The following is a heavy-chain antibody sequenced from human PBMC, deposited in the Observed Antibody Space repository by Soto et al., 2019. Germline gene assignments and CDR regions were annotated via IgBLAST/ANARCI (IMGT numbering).Heavy chain of an antibody. CDR1: GFTFSSYS. CDR3: ATLGATLGRDAFDI. V-gene: IGHV3-21*01. Sequence: EVQLVESGGGLVKPGGSLRLSCAASGFTFSSYSMNWVRQAPGKGLEWVSSISSSSSYIYYADSVKGRFTISRDNAKNSLYLQMNSLRAEDTAVYYCATLGATLGRDAFDIWGQGTMVTVS. CDR2: ISSSSSYI. J-gene: IGHJ3*02. D-gene: IGHD1-26*01.